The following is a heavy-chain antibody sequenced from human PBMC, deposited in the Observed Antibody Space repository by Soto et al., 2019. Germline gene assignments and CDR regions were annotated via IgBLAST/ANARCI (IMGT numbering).Heavy chain of an antibody. D-gene: IGHD1-26*01. Sequence: ASVKVSCTASGYTFTGHYIHWVRQAPEQGPEWMGGIGPESGATRYAEKFQGRVTMTLDTSITTVYMDLKNLSPDYTAVYYCGRGRSGQIVVFYWGQGTPVTVSS. J-gene: IGHJ4*02. CDR2: IGPESGAT. CDR1: GYTFTGHY. CDR3: GRGRSGQIVVFY. V-gene: IGHV1-2*02.